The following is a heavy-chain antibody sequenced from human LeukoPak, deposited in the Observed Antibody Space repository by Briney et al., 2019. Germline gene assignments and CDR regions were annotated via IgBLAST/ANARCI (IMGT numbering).Heavy chain of an antibody. CDR2: IYYSGST. J-gene: IGHJ4*02. V-gene: IGHV4-59*01. CDR3: ARATPNNYDFWSGYPKVFDY. Sequence: SETLSLTCTVSGGSISSYYWSWIRQPPGKGLEWIGYIYYSGSTNYNPYLKSRVTISVDTSKNQFSLKLSSVTAADTAVYYCARATPNNYDFWSGYPKVFDYWGQGTLVTVSS. D-gene: IGHD3-3*01. CDR1: GGSISSYY.